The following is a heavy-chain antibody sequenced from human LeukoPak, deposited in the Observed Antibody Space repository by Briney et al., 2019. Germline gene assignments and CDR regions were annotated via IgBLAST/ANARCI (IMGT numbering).Heavy chain of an antibody. V-gene: IGHV3-23*01. D-gene: IGHD3-22*01. CDR1: GFTFSSYA. CDR2: ISGSGGST. J-gene: IGHJ6*02. Sequence: GGSLRLSCAASGFTFSSYAMSWVRQAPGKGLEWVSAISGSGGSTYYADSVKGRFTISRDNSKNTLYLQMNSLRAEDTAVYYCLQSSEHKKGWLSLRSSWYGMDVWGQGTTVTVSS. CDR3: LQSSEHKKGWLSLRSSWYGMDV.